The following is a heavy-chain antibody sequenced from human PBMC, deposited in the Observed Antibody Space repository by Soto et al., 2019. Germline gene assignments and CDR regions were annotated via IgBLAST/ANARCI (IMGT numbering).Heavy chain of an antibody. D-gene: IGHD3-10*01. J-gene: IGHJ6*02. V-gene: IGHV3-30*03. CDR3: ARDLPPPWFGEFTQTYYCYYGMDV. CDR1: GFTFSSYG. Sequence: GGSLRLSCAASGFTFSSYGMHWVSQAPGKGLEWVAVISYDGSNKYYADSVKGRFTISRDNSKNTPYLQMNSLRAEDTAVYYCARDLPPPWFGEFTQTYYCYYGMDVWGQGTTVTVSS. CDR2: ISYDGSNK.